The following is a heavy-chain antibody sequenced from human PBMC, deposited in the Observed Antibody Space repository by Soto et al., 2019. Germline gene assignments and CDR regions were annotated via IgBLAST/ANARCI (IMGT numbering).Heavy chain of an antibody. V-gene: IGHV4-39*01. D-gene: IGHD6-19*01. CDR1: GGSISSSSSY. CDR3: AGSGGYCSATTCHVTWFDP. Sequence: SETLSLTCTVSGGSISSSSSYWGWIRQPPGKGLEWIGSIYYSGTTYYNPSLKSRVTISVDTSKNQFSLKLSSVTAADTAVYYCAGSGGYCSATTCHVTWFDPWGQGTLVTVSS. CDR2: IYYSGTT. J-gene: IGHJ5*02.